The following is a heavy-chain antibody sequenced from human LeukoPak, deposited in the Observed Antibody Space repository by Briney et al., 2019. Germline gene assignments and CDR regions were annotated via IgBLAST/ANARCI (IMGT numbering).Heavy chain of an antibody. D-gene: IGHD1-14*01. CDR1: GGSFSGYY. J-gene: IGHJ4*02. CDR2: INHSGST. V-gene: IGHV4-34*01. Sequence: SETLSLTCAVYGGSFSGYYWSWIRQPPGKGLEWIGEINHSGSTNYNPSLKSRVTISVDTSKNQFSLKLSSVTAADTAMCYCARFPDRFDYWGQGTLVTVSS. CDR3: ARFPDRFDY.